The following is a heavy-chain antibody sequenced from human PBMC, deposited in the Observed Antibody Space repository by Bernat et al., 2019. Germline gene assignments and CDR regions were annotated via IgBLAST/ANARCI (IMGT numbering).Heavy chain of an antibody. CDR1: GFPFSSYW. J-gene: IGHJ4*02. V-gene: IGHV3-7*03. D-gene: IGHD4-23*01. CDR2: INRDGSGT. CDR3: ARGGVNGGIGTGRDRGGGH. Sequence: EVQLVESGGGLVKPGGSLRLSCAASGFPFSSYWMSWVRRAPEKGLEWGANINRDGSGTYYVDSVKGRFTISRDNAKNSLYLQMNSLKTEETAVYYCARGGVNGGIGTGRDRGGGHWGQGTLVTVSS.